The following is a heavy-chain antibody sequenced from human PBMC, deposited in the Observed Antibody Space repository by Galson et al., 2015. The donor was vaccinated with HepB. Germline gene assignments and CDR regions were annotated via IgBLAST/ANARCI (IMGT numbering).Heavy chain of an antibody. CDR2: ISYDGSNK. J-gene: IGHJ6*03. CDR3: AKDGVPTPYYDFWSGLYYYYYMDV. CDR1: GFTFGSYG. D-gene: IGHD3-3*01. Sequence: SLRLSCAAPGFTFGSYGMHWVRQAPGKGLEWVAVISYDGSNKYYADSVKGRFTISRDNSKNTLYLQMNSLRAEDTAVYYCAKDGVPTPYYDFWSGLYYYYYMDVWGKGTTVTVSS. V-gene: IGHV3-30*18.